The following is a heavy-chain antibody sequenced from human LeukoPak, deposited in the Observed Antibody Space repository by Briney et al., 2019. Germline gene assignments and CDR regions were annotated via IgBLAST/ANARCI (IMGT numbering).Heavy chain of an antibody. J-gene: IGHJ4*02. CDR2: VWYDGSDK. Sequence: GGSLRLSCAAPGFTFSSHGMHWVRKAPGKGLEWVALVWYDGSDKFYEDSVKGRFTISRDNSKNTLYLQMNSLRAEDTAVYYCARDRSYGSGNYHPDYWGQGTLVTVSS. V-gene: IGHV3-33*01. CDR1: GFTFSSHG. D-gene: IGHD3-10*01. CDR3: ARDRSYGSGNYHPDY.